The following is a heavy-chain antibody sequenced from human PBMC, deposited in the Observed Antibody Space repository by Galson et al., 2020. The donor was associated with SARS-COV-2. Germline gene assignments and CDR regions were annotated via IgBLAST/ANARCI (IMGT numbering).Heavy chain of an antibody. CDR1: GFTFSNAW. V-gene: IGHV3-15*01. CDR3: TAGGIFGLVIIWHDY. D-gene: IGHD3-3*01. CDR2: IKSKTDGGTT. Sequence: GESLKISCAASGFTFSNAWMSWVRQAPGKGLEWVGRIKSKTDGGTTEYAAPGKGRFTISRDDAKTTLYLQMNSLKTEDTAMYYCTAGGIFGLVIIWHDYWGQGTLVTVSS. J-gene: IGHJ4*02.